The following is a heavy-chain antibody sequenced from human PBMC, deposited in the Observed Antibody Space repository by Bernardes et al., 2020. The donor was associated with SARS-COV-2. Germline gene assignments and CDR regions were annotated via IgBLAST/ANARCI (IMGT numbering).Heavy chain of an antibody. D-gene: IGHD6-13*01. J-gene: IGHJ3*02. CDR1: GYSLTSHH. CDR3: ARGGAGSWFDGAFAI. Sequence: ASVKVSCKPSGYSLTSHHMHWVRQAPGQGLAWVGIINPSAGTTRYAQKFQGRVTMTRDTSTSTIYMDLSSLRSEDTAVYYCARGGAGSWFDGAFAIWGQGTMVTVSS. V-gene: IGHV1-46*01. CDR2: INPSAGTT.